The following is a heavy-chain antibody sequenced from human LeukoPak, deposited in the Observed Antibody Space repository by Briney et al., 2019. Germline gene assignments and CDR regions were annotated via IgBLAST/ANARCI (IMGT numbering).Heavy chain of an antibody. CDR2: SSWNSGSI. Sequence: GGSLRLSCAASGFTFDDYAMHWVRQAPGKGLERVSGSSWNSGSIGYADSVKGRFTISRDNAKNSLYLQMNSLRAEDTALYYCAKDAGSYHDAFDIWGQGTMVTVSS. D-gene: IGHD1-26*01. CDR3: AKDAGSYHDAFDI. J-gene: IGHJ3*02. CDR1: GFTFDDYA. V-gene: IGHV3-9*01.